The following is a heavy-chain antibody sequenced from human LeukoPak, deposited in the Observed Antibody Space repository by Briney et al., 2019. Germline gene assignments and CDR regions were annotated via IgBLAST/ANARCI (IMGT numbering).Heavy chain of an antibody. CDR1: GFTLGTYW. CDR2: IKQDGSEK. D-gene: IGHD4-17*01. CDR3: AKSNYGDFGWFDP. Sequence: GGSLRLSCAASGFTLGTYWMNWVRQAPGKGLEWVANIKQDGSEKRYVDSVKGRFTISGDNAKNSLFLQMNSLRAEDTAVYFCAKSNYGDFGWFDPWGQGTLVIVSS. J-gene: IGHJ5*02. V-gene: IGHV3-7*01.